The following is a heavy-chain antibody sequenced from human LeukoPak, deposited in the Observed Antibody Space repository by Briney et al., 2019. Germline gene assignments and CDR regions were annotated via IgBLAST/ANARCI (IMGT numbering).Heavy chain of an antibody. CDR3: ARFPVVGGTFRYYYYYGMDV. J-gene: IGHJ6*02. CDR2: ISAYNGNT. D-gene: IGHD3-16*01. Sequence: GASVTVSCKASGYTFTSYAMNWVRQAPGQGLEWMGWISAYNGNTNYAQKLQGRVTMTTDTSTSTAYMELRSLRSDDTAVYYCARFPVVGGTFRYYYYYGMDVWGQGTTVTVSS. V-gene: IGHV1-18*01. CDR1: GYTFTSYA.